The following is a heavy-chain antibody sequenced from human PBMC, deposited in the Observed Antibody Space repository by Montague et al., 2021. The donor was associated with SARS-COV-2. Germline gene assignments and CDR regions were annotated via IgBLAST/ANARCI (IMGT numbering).Heavy chain of an antibody. CDR2: IYYSGST. CDR1: GGSISSYY. V-gene: IGHV4-59*08. Sequence: SETLSLTCTVSGGSISSYYWSWIRQPPGKGLEWIGYIYYSGSTYYNPSLKSRVTISVDTSKNQFSLKLSSVTAADTAVYYCAGQIAAGYSSSWYWFDPWGQGTTVTVSS. CDR3: AGQIAAGYSSSWYWFDP. J-gene: IGHJ5*01. D-gene: IGHD6-13*01.